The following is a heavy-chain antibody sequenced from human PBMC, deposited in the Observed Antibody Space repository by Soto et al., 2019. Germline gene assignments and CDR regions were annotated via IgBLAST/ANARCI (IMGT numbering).Heavy chain of an antibody. J-gene: IGHJ4*02. CDR2: ISGSGGST. CDR3: ATRILRYSGPVDY. CDR1: GFTFCRYA. Sequence: PGGSLRLSCAASGFTFCRYAIRWVPQAPGKGLEWVSAISGSGGSTYYADSVKGRFTISRDNSKNTLYLQMNSLRAEDTAVYYCATRILRYSGPVDYWGQGTLVTVSS. D-gene: IGHD1-26*01. V-gene: IGHV3-23*01.